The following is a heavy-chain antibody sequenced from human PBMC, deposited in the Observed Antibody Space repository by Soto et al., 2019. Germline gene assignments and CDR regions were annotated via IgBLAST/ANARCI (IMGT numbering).Heavy chain of an antibody. CDR2: IYYSGST. D-gene: IGHD3-22*01. V-gene: IGHV4-31*03. CDR3: ARYDISGSDGFDI. CDR1: GGSISSGGYY. J-gene: IGHJ3*02. Sequence: QVQLQESGPGLVKPSQTLSLTCTVSGGSISSGGYYWSWTRQHPGKGLEWIGYIYYSGSTYYNPSIQSRVTISVDTSKNQFSLKLSSVTAADTAVYYCARYDISGSDGFDIWGQGTRVTVSS.